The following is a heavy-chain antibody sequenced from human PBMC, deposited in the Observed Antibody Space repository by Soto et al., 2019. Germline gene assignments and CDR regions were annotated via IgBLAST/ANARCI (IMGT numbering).Heavy chain of an antibody. CDR1: GGTFSSYA. V-gene: IGHV1-69*13. CDR2: IIPIFGTA. Sequence: SVKVSCKASGGTFSSYAISWVRQAPGQGLEWMGGIIPIFGTANYAQKFQGRVTITADESTSTAYMELSSLRSEDTAVYYCARDQLYCSGGSCILNNWFDPWGQGTLVTVSS. CDR3: ARDQLYCSGGSCILNNWFDP. J-gene: IGHJ5*02. D-gene: IGHD2-15*01.